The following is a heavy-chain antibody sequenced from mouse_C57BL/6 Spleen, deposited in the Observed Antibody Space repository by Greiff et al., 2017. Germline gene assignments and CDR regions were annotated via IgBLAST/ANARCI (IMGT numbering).Heavy chain of an antibody. CDR2: IYPGDGDT. D-gene: IGHD6-1*01. CDR1: GYAFSSSW. V-gene: IGHV1-82*01. J-gene: IGHJ2*01. CDR3: ARSLYPLYYFDY. Sequence: VQLQQSGPELVKPGASVKISCKASGYAFSSSWMNWVKQRPGKGLEWIGRIYPGDGDTNYNGKFKGKATLTADKSSSTAYMQLSSLTSEDSAVYFCARSLYPLYYFDYWGQGTTLTVSS.